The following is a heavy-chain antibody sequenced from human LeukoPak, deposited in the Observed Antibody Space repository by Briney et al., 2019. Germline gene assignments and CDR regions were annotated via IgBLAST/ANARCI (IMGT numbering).Heavy chain of an antibody. V-gene: IGHV1-46*01. Sequence: ASVKVSCKASGFTFTAYWMHWVRQAPGQGLEWMGVVNPTADNRVYAQKFQGRVTITRDTSTSTAYMELSSLRSEDTAVYFCARDNSLREGGTTFWWFDPWGQGTLVTVSS. D-gene: IGHD1-26*01. CDR1: GFTFTAYW. CDR3: ARDNSLREGGTTFWWFDP. J-gene: IGHJ5*02. CDR2: VNPTADNR.